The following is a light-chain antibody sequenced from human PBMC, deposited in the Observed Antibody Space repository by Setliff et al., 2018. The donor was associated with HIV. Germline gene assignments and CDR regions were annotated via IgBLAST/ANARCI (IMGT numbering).Light chain of an antibody. CDR1: SSDVGAYNY. J-gene: IGLJ3*02. V-gene: IGLV2-11*01. CDR3: CPYADTSTWV. CDR2: DVT. Sequence: QSALAQPRSVSGSPGQSVTISCTGTSSDVGAYNYVSWYQHHPGKAPKLMIYDVTGRPSGVPDRFSGSKSANTASLTISGLQAEDEADYYCCPYADTSTWVFGGGTKVTVL.